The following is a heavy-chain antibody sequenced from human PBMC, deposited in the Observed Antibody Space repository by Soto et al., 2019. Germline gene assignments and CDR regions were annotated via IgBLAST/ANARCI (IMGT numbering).Heavy chain of an antibody. J-gene: IGHJ4*02. D-gene: IGHD3-3*01. Sequence: GGSLRLSCAASVFSFSSYGMHWVRQAPGRGLEWVAVISYDGRNIYYADSVKGRFTISRDNSKNTLFLQMNSLRAEDTAVYYCARDGSLSTYDFWRGYSDYWGQGPLVTVSS. CDR2: ISYDGRNI. V-gene: IGHV3-30*03. CDR3: ARDGSLSTYDFWRGYSDY. CDR1: VFSFSSYG.